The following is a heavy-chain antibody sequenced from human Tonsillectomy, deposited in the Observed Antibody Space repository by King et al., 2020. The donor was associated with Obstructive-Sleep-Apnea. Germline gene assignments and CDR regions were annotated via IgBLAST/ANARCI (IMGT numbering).Heavy chain of an antibody. CDR2: ISYDGSDK. J-gene: IGHJ4*02. V-gene: IGHV3-30*03. CDR3: ARGAYDGSGSCDY. CDR1: GVTFSTYG. D-gene: IGHD3-10*01. Sequence: VQLVESGGGVVQPGRSLRLSCAASGVTFSTYGMHWICQAPGKGLEWVAIISYDGSDKYYADSVKGRFTISRDNSKNTLYLQMNCLRAEDTAVYYCARGAYDGSGSCDYWGQGTLVTVSS.